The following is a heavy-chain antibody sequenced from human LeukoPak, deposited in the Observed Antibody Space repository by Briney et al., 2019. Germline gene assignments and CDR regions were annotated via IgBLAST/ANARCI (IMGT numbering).Heavy chain of an antibody. Sequence: PSETLSLTCTVSGGSISSYYWSWIRQPPGKGLEWIGYIYYSGSTNYNPSLKSRVTISVDTSKNQFSLKLSSVTAADTAVYYCARAPPDYYGMDVWGQGTLVTVS. J-gene: IGHJ6*02. CDR2: IYYSGST. CDR3: ARAPPDYYGMDV. V-gene: IGHV4-59*01. CDR1: GGSISSYY.